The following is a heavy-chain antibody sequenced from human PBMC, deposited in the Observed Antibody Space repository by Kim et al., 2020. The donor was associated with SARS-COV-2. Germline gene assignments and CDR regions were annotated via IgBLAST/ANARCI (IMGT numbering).Heavy chain of an antibody. CDR2: ISAYNGNT. Sequence: ASVKVSCKASGYTFTSYGISWVRQAPGQGLEWMGWISAYNGNTNYAQKLQGRVTMTTDTSTSTAYMELRSLRSDDTAVYYCARDYGSGSYYNFYYYYGMDVWGQGTTVTVSS. D-gene: IGHD3-10*01. CDR3: ARDYGSGSYYNFYYYYGMDV. J-gene: IGHJ6*02. CDR1: GYTFTSYG. V-gene: IGHV1-18*01.